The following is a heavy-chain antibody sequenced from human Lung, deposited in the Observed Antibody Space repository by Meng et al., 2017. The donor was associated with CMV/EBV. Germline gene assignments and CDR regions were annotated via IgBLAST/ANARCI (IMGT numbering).Heavy chain of an antibody. CDR3: ARDPMATIVSTDY. CDR1: GFTFSSYR. Sequence: ADSGFTFSSYRMNWVRQAPGKGLEWVSSISSSSSYIYYADSVKGRFTISRDNAKNSLYLQMNSLRAEDTAVYYCARDPMATIVSTDYWGQGTLVTVSS. J-gene: IGHJ4*02. CDR2: ISSSSSYI. D-gene: IGHD5-24*01. V-gene: IGHV3-21*01.